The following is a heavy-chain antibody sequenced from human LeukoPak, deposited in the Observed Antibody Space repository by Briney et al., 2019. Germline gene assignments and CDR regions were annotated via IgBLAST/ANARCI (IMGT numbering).Heavy chain of an antibody. CDR2: IYTSGIT. J-gene: IGHJ4*02. D-gene: IGHD1-26*01. CDR3: AREDAGGTYSFDY. Sequence: PGGSLRLSCAVSGFTVSSNFMSWVRQAPGKGPEWASVIYTSGITYYADSVRGRFTISRDNSKNTLYLQMDSLTAEDTAVYYCAREDAGGTYSFDYWGQGILVTVSS. CDR1: GFTVSSNF. V-gene: IGHV3-66*01.